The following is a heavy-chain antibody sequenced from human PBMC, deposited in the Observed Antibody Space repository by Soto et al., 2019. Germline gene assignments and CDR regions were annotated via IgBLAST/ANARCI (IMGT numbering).Heavy chain of an antibody. D-gene: IGHD4-17*01. J-gene: IGHJ4*02. V-gene: IGHV4-4*07. CDR1: GGSISSYY. CDR2: IYISGST. CDR3: ARVFSMTSVTD. Sequence: QVQLQESGPGLVKPSETLSLTCIVSGGSISSYYWCWIRQPAGKGLEWIGRIYISGSTEYNPSLKSRVTMSLDTSKNQFSLSLRYVTAADTAVYYCARVFSMTSVTDWGQGTLVTVSS.